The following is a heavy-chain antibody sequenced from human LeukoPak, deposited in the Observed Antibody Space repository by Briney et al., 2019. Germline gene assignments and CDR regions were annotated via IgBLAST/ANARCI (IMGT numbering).Heavy chain of an antibody. D-gene: IGHD1-26*01. J-gene: IGHJ4*02. CDR3: ARVVTGRGSYDDY. V-gene: IGHV3-48*04. Sequence: GGSLRLSCAASGFTFSTYSLDWVRQAPGKGLEWVAYISWGSRTTYADSVKGRFTISRDDAKNSLYLQVNSLRAEDTAVYYCARVVTGRGSYDDYWGQGTLVTVSS. CDR1: GFTFSTYS. CDR2: ISWGSRTT.